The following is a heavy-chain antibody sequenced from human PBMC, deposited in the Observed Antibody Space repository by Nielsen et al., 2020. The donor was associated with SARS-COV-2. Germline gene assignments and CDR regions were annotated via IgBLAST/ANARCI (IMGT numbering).Heavy chain of an antibody. CDR2: IYSGGST. D-gene: IGHD7-27*01. J-gene: IGHJ6*02. CDR1: GFTVRSNY. V-gene: IGHV3-53*01. Sequence: GESLKISCAASGFTVRSNYMSWVRQAPGKGLEWVSVIYSGGSTYYADSVKGRFTISRDNSKNTLYLQMNSLRAEDTAVYYCARGVTRDHGMDVWGQGTTVTVSS. CDR3: ARGVTRDHGMDV.